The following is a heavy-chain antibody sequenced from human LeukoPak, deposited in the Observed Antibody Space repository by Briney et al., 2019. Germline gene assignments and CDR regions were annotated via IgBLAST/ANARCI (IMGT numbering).Heavy chain of an antibody. Sequence: QPGGSLRLSCAASGFTFSSYWMHWVRQAPGKGLVWVSRINSDGSSTSYADSVKGRFTISRDNAKNTLYLQMNSLRAEDTAVYYRARGVGYCSSTSCYWWFDPWGQGTLVTVSS. D-gene: IGHD2-2*01. CDR3: ARGVGYCSSTSCYWWFDP. J-gene: IGHJ5*02. CDR2: INSDGSST. V-gene: IGHV3-74*01. CDR1: GFTFSSYW.